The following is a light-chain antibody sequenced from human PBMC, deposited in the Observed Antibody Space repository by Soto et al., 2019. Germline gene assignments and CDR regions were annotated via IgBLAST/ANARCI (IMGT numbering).Light chain of an antibody. J-gene: IGKJ4*01. CDR3: QHYDSWPLS. Sequence: EIVLTQSPGTLSLSPGERATLSCRASQTVRNNYLAWYQQKPGQAPRLLIYGVSTRATGIPARFSGSGSGTEFTLTISSLQSEDFAVYYCQHYDSWPLSFGGGTKVDIK. V-gene: IGKV3-15*01. CDR1: QTVRNN. CDR2: GVS.